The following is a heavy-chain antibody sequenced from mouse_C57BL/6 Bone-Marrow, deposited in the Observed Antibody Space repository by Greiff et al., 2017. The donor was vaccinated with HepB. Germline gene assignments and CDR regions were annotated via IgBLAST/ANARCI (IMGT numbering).Heavy chain of an antibody. D-gene: IGHD1-1*01. Sequence: VQRVESGAELARPGASVKLSCKASGYTFTSYGISWVKQRTGQGLEWIGEIYPRSGNTYYNEKFKGKATLTADKSSSTAYMELRSLTSEDSAVYFCARGRGYYGFDVWGTGTTVTVSS. J-gene: IGHJ1*03. CDR1: GYTFTSYG. V-gene: IGHV1-81*01. CDR3: ARGRGYYGFDV. CDR2: IYPRSGNT.